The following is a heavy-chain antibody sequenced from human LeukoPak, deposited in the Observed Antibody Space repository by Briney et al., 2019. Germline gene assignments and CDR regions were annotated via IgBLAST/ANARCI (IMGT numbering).Heavy chain of an antibody. Sequence: SETLSLTCTVSGGTILTIAYYWGWIRQPPGKGLEWIGSMYYSGGTYYNPSLKSRVTISVDTSKNQFSLKLSSVTAADTAVYYCARHSGSYPFDDWGQGTLVTVSS. CDR3: ARHSGSYPFDD. J-gene: IGHJ4*02. CDR1: GGTILTIAYY. D-gene: IGHD3-16*02. CDR2: MYYSGGT. V-gene: IGHV4-39*01.